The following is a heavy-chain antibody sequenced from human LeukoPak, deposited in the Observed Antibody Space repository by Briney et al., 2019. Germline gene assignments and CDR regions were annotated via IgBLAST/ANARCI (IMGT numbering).Heavy chain of an antibody. V-gene: IGHV3-23*01. Sequence: GGSLRLSCAASGFTFSNYAMNWVRQAPGKGLEWVSVISGSGGSIYYADSVKGRFTISRDNAKNSLYLQMNSLRAEDTAVYYCAREVGATTGGFDYWGQGTLVTVSS. D-gene: IGHD1-26*01. CDR2: ISGSGGSI. CDR1: GFTFSNYA. J-gene: IGHJ4*02. CDR3: AREVGATTGGFDY.